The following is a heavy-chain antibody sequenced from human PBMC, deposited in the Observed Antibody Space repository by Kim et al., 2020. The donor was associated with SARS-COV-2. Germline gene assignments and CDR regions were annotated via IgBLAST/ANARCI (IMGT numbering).Heavy chain of an antibody. CDR2: IKEDGTEE. CDR1: GFTFSSYW. D-gene: IGHD5-18*01. V-gene: IGHV3-7*03. CDR3: ARGGYWYGNY. Sequence: GGSLRLSCAASGFTFSSYWMSWVRQAPGKGLEWVANIKEDGTEENYVHSVKGRFTISRDNAKNSLSLQMDSLRGDDTAVYYCARGGYWYGNYWGQGTLVTVSS. J-gene: IGHJ4*02.